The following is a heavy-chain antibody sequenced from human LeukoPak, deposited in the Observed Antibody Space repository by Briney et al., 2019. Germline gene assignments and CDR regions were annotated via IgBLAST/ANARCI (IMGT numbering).Heavy chain of an antibody. D-gene: IGHD1-7*01. CDR3: ARDGSTGTKGRPFDY. CDR2: ISAYNGNT. CDR1: GYTFTSYG. Sequence: GASVKVSCKASGYTFTSYGISWVRQAPGQGLEWMGWISAYNGNTNYAQKLQGRGTMTTDTSTSTAYMELRSLRSDDTAVYYCARDGSTGTKGRPFDYWGQGTLVTVSS. J-gene: IGHJ4*02. V-gene: IGHV1-18*01.